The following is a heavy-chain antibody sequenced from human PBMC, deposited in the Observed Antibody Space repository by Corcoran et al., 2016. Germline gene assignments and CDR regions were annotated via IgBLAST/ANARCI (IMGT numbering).Heavy chain of an antibody. J-gene: IGHJ4*02. D-gene: IGHD3-10*01. CDR3: TRGKPGFDY. Sequence: EVLLVESGGGLVQPGGSLRLSCAASGFTFSIYNMNWVRQAPGGGLDWVSYISSSSTTIYYADSVKGRFTISRDNAKNSLYLQMNSQRAEDTAVYYCTRGKPGFDYWGQGTLVTVSS. V-gene: IGHV3-48*04. CDR2: ISSSSTTI. CDR1: GFTFSIYN.